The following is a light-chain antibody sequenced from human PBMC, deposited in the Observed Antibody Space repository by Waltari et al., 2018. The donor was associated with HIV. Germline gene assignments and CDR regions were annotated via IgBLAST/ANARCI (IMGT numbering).Light chain of an antibody. J-gene: IGLJ2*01. V-gene: IGLV1-40*01. Sequence: QSMLTQPPSVSGAPGQRVTISCTGSSSTIGADYDVHWYQQIPGTAPKLLISGNKNRPSGVPDRFSASKSGTSASLTISRLQAEDEADYFCQSYDISLSASVVFGGGTRLTVL. CDR3: QSYDISLSASVV. CDR1: SSTIGADYD. CDR2: GNK.